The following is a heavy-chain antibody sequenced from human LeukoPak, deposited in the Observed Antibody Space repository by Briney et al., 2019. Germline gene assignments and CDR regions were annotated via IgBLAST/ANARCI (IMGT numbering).Heavy chain of an antibody. CDR3: AKQYGSGTYNNFPDY. V-gene: IGHV3-23*01. Sequence: PGGSLRLSCAVSGFTFCSYAMTWVRQAPGKGLEWVSTISGSGGVTYYADSVRGRFTVSRDNSKNTVYVQMNNLRAEDTAVYYCAKQYGSGTYNNFPDYWGQGTLVTVSS. CDR1: GFTFCSYA. CDR2: ISGSGGVT. D-gene: IGHD3-10*01. J-gene: IGHJ4*02.